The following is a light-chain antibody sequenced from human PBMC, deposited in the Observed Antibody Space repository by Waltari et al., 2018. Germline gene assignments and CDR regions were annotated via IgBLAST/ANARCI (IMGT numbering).Light chain of an antibody. Sequence: GERAPLSCWASQSVSRALVWYQQKPGQAPRLLIYGVSTRAPGIPDRFSGSGSGTDFSLTINRLEPEDFAVYYCQHYVRLPATFGQGTKVEI. CDR2: GVS. V-gene: IGKV3-20*01. J-gene: IGKJ1*01. CDR3: QHYVRLPAT. CDR1: QSVSRA.